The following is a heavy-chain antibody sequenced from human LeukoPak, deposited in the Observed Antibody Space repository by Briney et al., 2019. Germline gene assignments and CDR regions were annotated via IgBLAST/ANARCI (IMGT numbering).Heavy chain of an antibody. J-gene: IGHJ4*02. CDR3: ARLRYCSGGSCYGDY. Sequence: GESLKISCKGSGYSFTSYWIGWVRQMPGKGLEWMGIIFPGDSDTRYSPSFQGQVTISGDKSISTAYLQWSSLQASDTAIYYCARLRYCSGGSCYGDYWGQGTLLTVSS. CDR1: GYSFTSYW. D-gene: IGHD2-15*01. CDR2: IFPGDSDT. V-gene: IGHV5-51*01.